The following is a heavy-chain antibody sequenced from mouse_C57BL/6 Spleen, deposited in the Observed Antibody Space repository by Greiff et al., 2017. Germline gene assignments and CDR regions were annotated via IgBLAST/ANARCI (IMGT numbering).Heavy chain of an antibody. CDR3: ARRGDWEFDY. V-gene: IGHV1-81*01. CDR2: IYPRSGNT. D-gene: IGHD4-1*01. Sequence: QVQLQQSGAELARPGASVKLSCKASGYTFTSYGISWVKQRTGQGLEWIGEIYPRSGNTYYNEKFKGKATLTADKSSSTAYMELRSLTSEDSAVYFCARRGDWEFDYWGQGTTLTVSS. CDR1: GYTFTSYG. J-gene: IGHJ2*01.